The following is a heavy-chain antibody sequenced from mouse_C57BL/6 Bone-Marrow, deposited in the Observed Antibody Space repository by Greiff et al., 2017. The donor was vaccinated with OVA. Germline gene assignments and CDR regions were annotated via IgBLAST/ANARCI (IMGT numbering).Heavy chain of an antibody. CDR2: IDPENGDT. J-gene: IGHJ4*01. CDR3: TIYYGSSLYAMDY. Sequence: EVQLQQSGAELVRPGASVKLSCTASGFNIKDDYMHWVKQRPEQGLEWIGWIDPENGDTEYASKFQGKATITADTSSNTAYLQLSSLTSEDTAVYYCTIYYGSSLYAMDYWVQGTSVTVSS. D-gene: IGHD1-1*01. V-gene: IGHV14-4*01. CDR1: GFNIKDDY.